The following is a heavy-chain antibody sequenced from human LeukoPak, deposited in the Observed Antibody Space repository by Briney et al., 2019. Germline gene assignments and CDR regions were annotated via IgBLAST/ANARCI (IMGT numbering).Heavy chain of an antibody. CDR1: GGSFSGYY. CDR2: INHSGST. V-gene: IGHV4-34*01. D-gene: IGHD3-10*01. CDR3: ARGRTTMVRGVIITNWFDP. Sequence: SETLSLTCAVYGGSFSGYYWSWIRQPPGKGLEWIGEINHSGSTNHNPSLKSRVTISVDTSKNQFSLKLSSVTAADTAVYYCARGRTTMVRGVIITNWFDPWGQGTLVTVSS. J-gene: IGHJ5*02.